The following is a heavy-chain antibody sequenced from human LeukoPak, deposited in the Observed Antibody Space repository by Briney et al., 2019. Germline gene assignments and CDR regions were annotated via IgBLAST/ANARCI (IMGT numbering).Heavy chain of an antibody. D-gene: IGHD2-15*01. Sequence: PGGSLRLSCAASGFTLSSNYMSWVRQAPGKGLEWVPVIYSGGSTYYADSVKGRFTISRHNSKNTLYLQMNSLRAEDTAVYYCARGFGGYCSGGSCYSEGYYYYGMDVWGQGTTVTVSS. CDR3: ARGFGGYCSGGSCYSEGYYYYGMDV. J-gene: IGHJ6*02. V-gene: IGHV3-53*04. CDR2: IYSGGST. CDR1: GFTLSSNY.